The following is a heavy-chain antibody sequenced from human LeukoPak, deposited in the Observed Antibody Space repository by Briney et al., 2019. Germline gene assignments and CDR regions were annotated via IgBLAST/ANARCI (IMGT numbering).Heavy chain of an antibody. Sequence: PSETLSLTCTVSGGSISSGSYYWSWIRQPAGKGLEWIGRIYTSGSTNYNPSLKSRVTISVDTSKNQFSLKLSSVTAADTAVYYCARGSRGWFDPWGQGTLVTVSS. CDR3: ARGSRGWFDP. V-gene: IGHV4-61*02. CDR2: IYTSGST. J-gene: IGHJ5*02. CDR1: GGSISSGSYY.